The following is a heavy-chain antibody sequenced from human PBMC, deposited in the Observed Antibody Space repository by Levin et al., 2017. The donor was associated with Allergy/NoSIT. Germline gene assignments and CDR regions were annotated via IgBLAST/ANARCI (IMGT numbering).Heavy chain of an antibody. Sequence: PSETLSLTCTVSGGSISSYYWSWIRQPPGKGLEWIGYIYYSGSTNYNPSLKSRVTISVDTSKNQFSLKLSSVTAADTAVHYCARMYCSSTSCYAGMGLNWFDPWGQGTLVTVSS. CDR2: IYYSGST. D-gene: IGHD2-2*01. V-gene: IGHV4-59*01. J-gene: IGHJ5*02. CDR1: GGSISSYY. CDR3: ARMYCSSTSCYAGMGLNWFDP.